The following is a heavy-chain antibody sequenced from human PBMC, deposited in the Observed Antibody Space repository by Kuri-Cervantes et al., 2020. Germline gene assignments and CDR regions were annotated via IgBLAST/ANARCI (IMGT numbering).Heavy chain of an antibody. CDR1: GGTFSSYT. CDR3: VKWVPLRVGSAVADY. J-gene: IGHJ4*02. V-gene: IGHV1-69*02. Sequence: SVKVSCKASGGTFSSYTISWVRQAPGQGLEWMGRIIPILGIANYAQKFQGRVTITADKSTSTAYMELSRLRSDDTAVYYCVKWVPLRVGSAVADYWGQGTLVTVSS. D-gene: IGHD2-8*01. CDR2: IIPILGIA.